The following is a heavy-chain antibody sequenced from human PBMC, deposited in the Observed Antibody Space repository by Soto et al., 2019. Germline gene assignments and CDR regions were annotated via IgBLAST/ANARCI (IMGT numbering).Heavy chain of an antibody. V-gene: IGHV3-33*01. D-gene: IGHD6-19*01. J-gene: IGHJ4*02. CDR3: AREEGSGWGYYFDY. CDR2: IWNDGSNK. Sequence: QVQLVESGGGVVQPGRSLRLSCAASGFTFSSYGMHWVRQAPGKGLEWVAVIWNDGSNKYYADSVKGRFTISRDNSKNTLYLQMNSLRAEDTAVYYCAREEGSGWGYYFDYWGQGTLVTVSS. CDR1: GFTFSSYG.